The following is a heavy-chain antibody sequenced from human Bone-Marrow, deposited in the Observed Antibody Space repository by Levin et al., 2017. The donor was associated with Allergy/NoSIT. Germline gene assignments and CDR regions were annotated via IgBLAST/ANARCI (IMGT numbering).Heavy chain of an antibody. CDR3: ARDLSYDSSGYYGDAFDI. CDR2: ISYDGSNK. D-gene: IGHD3-22*01. J-gene: IGHJ3*02. V-gene: IGHV3-30-3*01. Sequence: GESLKISCAASGFTFSSYAMHWVRQAPGKGLEWVAVISYDGSNKYYADSVKGRFTISRDNSKNTLYLQMNSLRAEDTAVYYCARDLSYDSSGYYGDAFDIWGQGTMVTVSS. CDR1: GFTFSSYA.